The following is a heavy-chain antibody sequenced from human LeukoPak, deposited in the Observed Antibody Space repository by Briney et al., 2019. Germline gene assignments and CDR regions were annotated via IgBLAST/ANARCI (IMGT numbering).Heavy chain of an antibody. CDR3: ARALYYDILTGYSRIQH. Sequence: GGSLRLSCAASGFTFSSYATSWVRQAPGKGLEWVSAISGSGAGTYYADSVKGRFTISRDNSKNTLYLQMNSLRAEDTAVYYCARALYYDILTGYSRIQHWGQGTLVPVSS. J-gene: IGHJ1*01. CDR1: GFTFSSYA. D-gene: IGHD3-9*01. CDR2: ISGSGAGT. V-gene: IGHV3-23*01.